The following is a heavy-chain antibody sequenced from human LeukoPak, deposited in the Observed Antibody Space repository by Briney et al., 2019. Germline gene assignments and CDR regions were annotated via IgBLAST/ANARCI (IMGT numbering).Heavy chain of an antibody. Sequence: GGSLRLSCAASGFTFSDFYMSWIRQAPGKGLEWVSSISSGSGYINHADSVKGRFTISRDDAKNSLYLQMNSLRVEDTAVYYCAREDGADYYYYYMDVWGKGTTVTVSS. D-gene: IGHD5-24*01. V-gene: IGHV3-11*06. CDR3: AREDGADYYYYYMDV. J-gene: IGHJ6*03. CDR2: ISSGSGYI. CDR1: GFTFSDFY.